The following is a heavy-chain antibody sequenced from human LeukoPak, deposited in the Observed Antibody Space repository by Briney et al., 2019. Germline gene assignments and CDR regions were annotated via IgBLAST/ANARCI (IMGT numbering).Heavy chain of an antibody. Sequence: SVKVSCKASGYTFTSYDINWVRQATGQGVEWMGWMNPNSGNTGYAQKFQGRVTITRNTSISTAYMELSSLRSEDTAVYYCARAVQLERRALGYWGQGTLVTVSS. CDR1: GYTFTSYD. J-gene: IGHJ4*02. D-gene: IGHD1-1*01. V-gene: IGHV1-8*03. CDR2: MNPNSGNT. CDR3: ARAVQLERRALGY.